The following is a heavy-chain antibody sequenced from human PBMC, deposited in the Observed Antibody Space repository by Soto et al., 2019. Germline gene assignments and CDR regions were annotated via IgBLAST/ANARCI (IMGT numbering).Heavy chain of an antibody. CDR1: GFSLTTSGVG. CDR2: IYWDDDK. V-gene: IGHV2-5*02. D-gene: IGHD3-3*01. J-gene: IGHJ4*02. Sequence: QITLKESGPTVVKPTETLTLTCTFSGFSLTTSGVGVGWVRQSPGKAPEWLALIYWDDDKRYSTSLKSRLTITNDTSKNQVVLTMANVDPADTVTYYCAHRVLRTVFGLVTTTAIYFDFWGQGTPVVVSS. CDR3: AHRVLRTVFGLVTTTAIYFDF.